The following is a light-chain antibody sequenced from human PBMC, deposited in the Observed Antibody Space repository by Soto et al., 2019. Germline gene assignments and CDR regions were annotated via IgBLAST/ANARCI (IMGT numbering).Light chain of an antibody. CDR3: QQYGSSPPWT. CDR2: GAS. Sequence: IVLPQSPGTLSLSPGERATLSCRASQSVSSSFLAWYQQKRGQPPRLLIYGASSRATGIPDRFSGSGSGTDFTLTISRLEPEDFAVYYCQQYGSSPPWTFGQGTKVDIK. V-gene: IGKV3-20*01. J-gene: IGKJ1*01. CDR1: QSVSSSF.